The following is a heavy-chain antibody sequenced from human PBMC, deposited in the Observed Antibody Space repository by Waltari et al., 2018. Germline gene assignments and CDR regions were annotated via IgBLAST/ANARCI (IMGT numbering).Heavy chain of an antibody. Sequence: QVQLVESGGGVVQPGRSLRLSCAASGFTFSSYGMHWVRQAPGKGLEWGAVIWCDGSNKYYAASVKGRFTISRYNSKNTLYLQMNSLRAEDTAVYYCAKGTSYGFDYWGQGTLVTVSS. J-gene: IGHJ4*02. V-gene: IGHV3-33*06. CDR3: AKGTSYGFDY. CDR1: GFTFSSYG. D-gene: IGHD4-17*01. CDR2: IWCDGSNK.